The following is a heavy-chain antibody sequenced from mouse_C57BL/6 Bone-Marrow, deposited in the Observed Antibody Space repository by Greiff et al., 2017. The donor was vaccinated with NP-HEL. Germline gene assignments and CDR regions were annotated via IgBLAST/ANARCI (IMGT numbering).Heavy chain of an antibody. CDR3: ARNVIYYYGSSYVDWYFDV. J-gene: IGHJ1*03. CDR2: IWTGGGT. CDR1: GFSLTSYA. V-gene: IGHV2-9-1*01. D-gene: IGHD1-1*01. Sequence: QVQLKESGPGLVAPSQSLSITCTVSGFSLTSYAISWVRQPPGKGLEWLGVIWTGGGTNYNSALKSRLSISKDNSKSQVFLKMNSLQTDDTARYYCARNVIYYYGSSYVDWYFDVWGTGTTVTVSS.